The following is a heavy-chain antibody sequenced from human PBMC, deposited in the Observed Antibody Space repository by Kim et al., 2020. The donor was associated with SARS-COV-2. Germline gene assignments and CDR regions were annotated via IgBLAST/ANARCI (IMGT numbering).Heavy chain of an antibody. CDR1: GFTFSNYA. V-gene: IGHV3-23*01. Sequence: GGSLRLSCAASGFTFSNYAINWVRQAPGKGLEWVSSISTSGDTTYFADSVKGRFAISRDNSKDTVYLQMNGLRADDTAVYFCAKPLLGGSYAGGYFFASWGQGARVTVSS. CDR2: ISTSGDTT. CDR3: AKPLLGGSYAGGYFFAS. J-gene: IGHJ4*02. D-gene: IGHD1-26*01.